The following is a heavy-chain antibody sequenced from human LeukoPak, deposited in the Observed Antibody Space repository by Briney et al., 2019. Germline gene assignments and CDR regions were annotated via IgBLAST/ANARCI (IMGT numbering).Heavy chain of an antibody. CDR1: GGSISSYY. CDR2: IYYSGST. CDR3: ATRRAHDSSGYYGA. Sequence: SETLSLTCTVSGGSISSYYWSWIRQPPGKGLEWIGYIYYSGSTNYNPSLKSRVTISVDTSKNQFSLKLSSVTAADTAVYYCATRRAHDSSGYYGAWGQGTLVTVSS. V-gene: IGHV4-59*12. J-gene: IGHJ5*02. D-gene: IGHD3-22*01.